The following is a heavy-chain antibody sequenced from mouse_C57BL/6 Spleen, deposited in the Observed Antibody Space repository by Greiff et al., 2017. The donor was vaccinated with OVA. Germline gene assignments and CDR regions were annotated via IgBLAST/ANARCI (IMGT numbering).Heavy chain of an antibody. V-gene: IGHV1-69*01. D-gene: IGHD2-10*02. Sequence: VQLQQPGAELVMPGASVKLSCKASGYTFTSYWMHWVKQRPGQGLEWIGEIDPSDSYTNYNQKFKGKSTLTVDKSSSTAYMQLSSLTSEDSAIYYCARVGYENCAMDYWGQGTSVTVSS. J-gene: IGHJ4*01. CDR3: ARVGYENCAMDY. CDR1: GYTFTSYW. CDR2: IDPSDSYT.